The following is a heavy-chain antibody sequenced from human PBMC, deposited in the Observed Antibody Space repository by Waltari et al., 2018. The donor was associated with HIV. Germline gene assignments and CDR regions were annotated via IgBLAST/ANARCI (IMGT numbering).Heavy chain of an antibody. J-gene: IGHJ4*02. Sequence: EVQLVQSGGGLIKPGGSLRLSCAASAFSVTNYWMHWVRQSPGKGLVWVSRINIDGRTIDYADSVKGRFTISRDSAKNTLSLQMNSLREEDTAVYYCSRDTFGEYDFWGQGALVTVSS. V-gene: IGHV3-74*01. CDR1: AFSVTNYW. D-gene: IGHD3-3*01. CDR3: SRDTFGEYDF. CDR2: INIDGRTI.